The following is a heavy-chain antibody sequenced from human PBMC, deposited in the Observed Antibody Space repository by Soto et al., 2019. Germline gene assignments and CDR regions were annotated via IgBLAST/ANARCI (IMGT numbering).Heavy chain of an antibody. CDR2: ISGSGGST. D-gene: IGHD2-15*01. CDR1: GFTFSSYA. J-gene: IGHJ3*02. Sequence: GGSLRLSCAASGFTFSSYAMSWVRQAPGKGLEWVSAISGSGGSTYYADSVKGRFTISRDNSKNTLYLQMNSLRAEDTAVYYCAKPFGRYCSGGSCYLGAFDIWGQGTMVTVSS. V-gene: IGHV3-23*01. CDR3: AKPFGRYCSGGSCYLGAFDI.